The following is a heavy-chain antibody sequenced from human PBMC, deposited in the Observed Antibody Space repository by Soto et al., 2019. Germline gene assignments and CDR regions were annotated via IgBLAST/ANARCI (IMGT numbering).Heavy chain of an antibody. D-gene: IGHD3-22*01. CDR1: GGSISSYY. J-gene: IGHJ4*02. CDR2: IYYSGST. V-gene: IGHV4-59*01. Sequence: LETLSLTCTVSGGSISSYYWSWIRQPPGKGLEWIGYIYYSGSTNYNPSLKSRVTISVDTSKNQFSLKLSSVTAADTAVYYCAKWHSSGYGYFDYWGQGTLVTVSS. CDR3: AKWHSSGYGYFDY.